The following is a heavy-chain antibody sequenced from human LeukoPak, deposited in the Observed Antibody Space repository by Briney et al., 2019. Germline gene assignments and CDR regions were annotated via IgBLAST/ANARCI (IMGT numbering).Heavy chain of an antibody. J-gene: IGHJ4*02. V-gene: IGHV1-46*01. D-gene: IGHD3-22*01. CDR1: GYTFSSYY. CDR2: INPSRGST. CDR3: ASGSYYYDSSGLDY. Sequence: ASVKVSCKAFGYTFSSYYMNWVRQAPGQGLEWMGIINPSRGSTSYAQKFQGRVTITRDTSTNTVYMELSSLRSEDTAVYYCASGSYYYDSSGLDYWGQGTLVTVSS.